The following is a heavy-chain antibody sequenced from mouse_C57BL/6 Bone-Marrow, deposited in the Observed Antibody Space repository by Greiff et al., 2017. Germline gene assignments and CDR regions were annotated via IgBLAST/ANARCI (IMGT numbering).Heavy chain of an antibody. J-gene: IGHJ4*01. Sequence: VQLQQSGAELARPGASVTLSCKASGYTFTSYGISWVKQRTGQGLEWIGELYPRSGNTYSTEKFKGKATMAADKSSSTAYMELRSLTSEDSALYFCARWGYCYYYAMDYWGQGTAVTVSA. V-gene: IGHV1-81*01. D-gene: IGHD2-3*01. CDR1: GYTFTSYG. CDR3: ARWGYCYYYAMDY. CDR2: LYPRSGNT.